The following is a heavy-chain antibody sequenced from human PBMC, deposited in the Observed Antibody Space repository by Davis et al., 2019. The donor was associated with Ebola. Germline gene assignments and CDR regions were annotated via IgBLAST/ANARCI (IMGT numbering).Heavy chain of an antibody. V-gene: IGHV3-23*01. CDR3: AKSIDIVVVVAAGDYFDY. D-gene: IGHD2-15*01. Sequence: GESLKISCAASGFTFSSYAMSWVRQAPGKGLEWVSAISGSGGSTYYADSVKGRFTISRDNSKNTLYLQMNSLRAEDTAVYYCAKSIDIVVVVAAGDYFDYWGQGTLVTVSS. CDR1: GFTFSSYA. J-gene: IGHJ4*02. CDR2: ISGSGGST.